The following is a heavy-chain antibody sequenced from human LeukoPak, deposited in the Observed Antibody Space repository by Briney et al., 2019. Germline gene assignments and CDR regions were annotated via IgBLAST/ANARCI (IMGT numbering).Heavy chain of an antibody. CDR2: IYSGGST. D-gene: IGHD3-3*01. Sequence: GGSLRLSCAASGFTVSSNYMSWVRQAPGKGLEWVSVIYSGGSTYYADSVKGRFTISRDNSKNALYLQMNSLRAEDTAVYYCARARSGDFRSGSSYYFDYWGQGTLVTVSS. CDR3: ARARSGDFRSGSSYYFDY. CDR1: GFTVSSNY. V-gene: IGHV3-53*01. J-gene: IGHJ4*02.